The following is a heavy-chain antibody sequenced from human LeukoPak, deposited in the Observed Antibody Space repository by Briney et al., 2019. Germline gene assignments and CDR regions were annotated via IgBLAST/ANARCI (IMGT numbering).Heavy chain of an antibody. D-gene: IGHD1-26*01. CDR1: GSSISSYY. V-gene: IGHV4-38-2*02. J-gene: IGHJ4*02. CDR3: ASPVGATTGFDY. Sequence: SETLSLTCTVSGSSISSYYWSWIRQPPGKGLEWIGSIYHSGSTYYNPSLKSRVTISVDTSKNQFSLKLSSVTAADTAVYYCASPVGATTGFDYWGQGTLVTVSS. CDR2: IYHSGST.